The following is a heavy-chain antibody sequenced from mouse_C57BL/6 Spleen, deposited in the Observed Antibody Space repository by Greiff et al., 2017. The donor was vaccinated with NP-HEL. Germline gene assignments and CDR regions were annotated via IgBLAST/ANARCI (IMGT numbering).Heavy chain of an antibody. Sequence: EVKLMESGPGLVKPSQSLSLTCSVTGYSITSGYYWNWIRQFPGNKLEWMGYISYDGSNNYNPSLKNRISITRDTSKNQFFLKLNSVTTEDTATYYCARDGTTVARYFDVWGTGTTVTVSS. CDR2: ISYDGSN. D-gene: IGHD1-1*01. V-gene: IGHV3-6*01. J-gene: IGHJ1*03. CDR3: ARDGTTVARYFDV. CDR1: GYSITSGYY.